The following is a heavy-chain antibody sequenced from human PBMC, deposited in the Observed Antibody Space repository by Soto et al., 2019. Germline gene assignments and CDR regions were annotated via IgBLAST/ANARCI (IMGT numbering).Heavy chain of an antibody. Sequence: GGSLRLSCTASGFTFNTYNMNWVRQAPGKGLEWVSYISSSSYTIKYADSVEGRFTVSRDNGKKSLYLQMNSLRDEDTAVYFCAREISLSAGRYFDYWGQGXLVTVSS. CDR3: AREISLSAGRYFDY. J-gene: IGHJ4*02. CDR1: GFTFNTYN. V-gene: IGHV3-48*02. CDR2: ISSSSYTI. D-gene: IGHD3-10*01.